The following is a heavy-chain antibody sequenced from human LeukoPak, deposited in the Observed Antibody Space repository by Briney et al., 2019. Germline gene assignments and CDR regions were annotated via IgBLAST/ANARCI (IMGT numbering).Heavy chain of an antibody. CDR2: IGTAGDT. J-gene: IGHJ4*02. CDR3: ARVAKERVGGVYYFDY. V-gene: IGHV3-13*01. CDR1: GFTFSDYD. Sequence: GGSLRLSCAASGFTFSDYDMHWVRQATGKGLEWVSAIGTAGDTYYTGSVKARFTISRENAKNSLYLQMNSLRAGDTAVYYCARVAKERVGGVYYFDYWGQGTLVTVSS. D-gene: IGHD1-1*01.